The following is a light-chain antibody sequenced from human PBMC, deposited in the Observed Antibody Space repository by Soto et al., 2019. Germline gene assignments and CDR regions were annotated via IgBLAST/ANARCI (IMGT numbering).Light chain of an antibody. Sequence: EIVLTQSPGTLSLSPGERGTLSCRASQSVSSGYLAWYQQKPGQAPKVLIYGASSRATGIPDRFSGSGSGTDFTLTISRLEPEDFAVYYCQQYGSSPLTFGGGTKVEI. CDR1: QSVSSGY. CDR2: GAS. CDR3: QQYGSSPLT. V-gene: IGKV3-20*01. J-gene: IGKJ4*01.